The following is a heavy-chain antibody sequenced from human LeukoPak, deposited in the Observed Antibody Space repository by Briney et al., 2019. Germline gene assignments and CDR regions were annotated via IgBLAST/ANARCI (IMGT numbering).Heavy chain of an antibody. V-gene: IGHV3-30*04. CDR3: ARSQYGGYYDMFDY. Sequence: PGGSLRLSCTTSGFTFSAYAIHWVRQTPGKGLEWVAVISYDGSDQYYTDFVKGRFILSRDSSNQTVYLQMNSLRPEATAVYYCARSQYGGYYDMFDYWGQGSLVTVSS. CDR1: GFTFSAYA. J-gene: IGHJ4*02. D-gene: IGHD4-17*01. CDR2: ISYDGSDQ.